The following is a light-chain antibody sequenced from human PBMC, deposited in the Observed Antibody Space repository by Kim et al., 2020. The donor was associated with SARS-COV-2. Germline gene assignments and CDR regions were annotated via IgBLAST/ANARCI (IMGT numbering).Light chain of an antibody. Sequence: EIVLTQSPGTLSLSPGERATLSCRASQSITSSYLAWFQQKPGQAPRLLIYGASSRATGIPDRFSGSGSETDFTLTISRLEPEDLAVYYCQHYGSPPQTFGQGTKPGD. CDR3: QHYGSPPQT. CDR2: GAS. J-gene: IGKJ2*01. V-gene: IGKV3-20*01. CDR1: QSITSSY.